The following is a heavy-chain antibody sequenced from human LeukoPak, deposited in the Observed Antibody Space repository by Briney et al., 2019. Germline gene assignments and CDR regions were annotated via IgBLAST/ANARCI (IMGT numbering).Heavy chain of an antibody. CDR1: GFTFSTYW. Sequence: GGSLRLSCAASGFTFSTYWMHWVRQAPGKGLVWVSRINSDGSRTTYADSVRGRFTISRDNAKNTLYLQKNSLRTEDTAVYYCARPETQYSSGLDGFDIWGQGTMVTVSS. D-gene: IGHD6-19*01. V-gene: IGHV3-74*01. J-gene: IGHJ3*02. CDR3: ARPETQYSSGLDGFDI. CDR2: INSDGSRT.